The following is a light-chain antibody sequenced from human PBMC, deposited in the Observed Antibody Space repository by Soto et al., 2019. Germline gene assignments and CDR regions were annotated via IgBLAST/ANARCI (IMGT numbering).Light chain of an antibody. CDR1: QNINTW. Sequence: IQMTQSPSTLSASVGDRVTITCRASQNINTWLAWYQQKPGKAPRLLIYRASSLENGVPSRFGCRGSWTQFLFTISSLQPDDSATYYCQQYSSDSTFGQGTKVEIK. CDR3: QQYSSDST. CDR2: RAS. V-gene: IGKV1-5*03. J-gene: IGKJ1*01.